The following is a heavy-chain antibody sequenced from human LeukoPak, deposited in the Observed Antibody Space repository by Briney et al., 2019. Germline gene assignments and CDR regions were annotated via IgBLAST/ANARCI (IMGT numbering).Heavy chain of an antibody. CDR1: GGTFSSYA. J-gene: IGHJ4*02. V-gene: IGHV1-69*05. D-gene: IGHD6-13*01. CDR3: SRQRSGSWGGFDY. CDR2: IIPIFGTA. Sequence: ASVKVSCKASGGTFSSYAISWVRQAPGQGLEWMGGIIPIFGTANYAQKFQGRVTITTDESTSTAYMELSSLRSEDTAVYFFSRQRSGSWGGFDYWGQGTLVTVSS.